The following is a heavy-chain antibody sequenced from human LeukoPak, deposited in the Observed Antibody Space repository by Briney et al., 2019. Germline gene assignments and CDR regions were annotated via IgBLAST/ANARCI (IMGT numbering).Heavy chain of an antibody. Sequence: GGSLRLSCAASGFTFSSYWMHLVRQAPGKGLVWVSRINSDGSSTSYADSVKGRFTISRDNAKNSLYLQMNSLRAEDTAVYYCARSIGLTGGGVDVWGQGTTVTVSS. CDR3: ARSIGLTGGGVDV. V-gene: IGHV3-74*01. J-gene: IGHJ6*02. D-gene: IGHD3-9*01. CDR1: GFTFSSYW. CDR2: INSDGSST.